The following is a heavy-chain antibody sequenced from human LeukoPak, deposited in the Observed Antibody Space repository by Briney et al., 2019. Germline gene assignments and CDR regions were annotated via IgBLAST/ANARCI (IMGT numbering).Heavy chain of an antibody. J-gene: IGHJ5*02. V-gene: IGHV4-59*08. Sequence: SETLSLTCTVSGASITIYYWSWIRQPPGKGLEWIGYIYYSGSTNYNPSLKSRVTISLDTSNNHFSLKLSSVTAADTAVYYCARLQGSTSLTQFDPWGQGTLVTVSS. D-gene: IGHD2-15*01. CDR2: IYYSGST. CDR3: ARLQGSTSLTQFDP. CDR1: GASITIYY.